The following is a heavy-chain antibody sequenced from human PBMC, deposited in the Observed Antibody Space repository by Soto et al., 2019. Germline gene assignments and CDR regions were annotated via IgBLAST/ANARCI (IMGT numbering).Heavy chain of an antibody. CDR3: ASSPRGYCSSTSCRELGNYYGMDV. V-gene: IGHV5-10-1*01. D-gene: IGHD2-2*01. CDR2: IDPSDSYT. J-gene: IGHJ6*02. CDR1: GYSVTSYW. Sequence: PGESLNISCEGSGYSVTSYWISWVRQMPGKGLEWMGRIDPSDSYTNYSPSFQGHVTISADKSISTAYLQWSSLKASDTAMYYCASSPRGYCSSTSCRELGNYYGMDVWGQGTTVTVSS.